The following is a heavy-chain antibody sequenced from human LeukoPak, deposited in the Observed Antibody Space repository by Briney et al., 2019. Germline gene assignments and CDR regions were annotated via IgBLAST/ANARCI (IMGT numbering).Heavy chain of an antibody. V-gene: IGHV4-34*01. CDR1: GGSFSGYY. D-gene: IGHD2-15*01. Sequence: SETLSLTCAVCGGSFSGYYWSWIRQPPGKGLEWIGEINHSGSTNYNPSLKSRVTISVDTSKNQFSLKLSSVTAADTAVYYCARLTLGYCSGGSCYYYGMDVWGKGTTVTVSS. J-gene: IGHJ6*04. CDR2: INHSGST. CDR3: ARLTLGYCSGGSCYYYGMDV.